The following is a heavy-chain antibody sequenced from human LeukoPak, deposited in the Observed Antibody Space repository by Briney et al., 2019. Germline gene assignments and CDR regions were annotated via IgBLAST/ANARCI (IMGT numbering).Heavy chain of an antibody. V-gene: IGHV4/OR15-8*01. CDR3: ARTSRINMVLDP. CDR1: GGSISNTNW. J-gene: IGHJ5*02. CDR2: IYHSGST. D-gene: IGHD3-10*01. Sequence: SETLSLTCGVSGGSISNTNWWTWVRQPPGKGLEWIGEIYHSGSTNYNPSLKSRVTISVDKSKNQFSLKLSSVTAADTAVYYCARTSRINMVLDPWGQGTLVTVSS.